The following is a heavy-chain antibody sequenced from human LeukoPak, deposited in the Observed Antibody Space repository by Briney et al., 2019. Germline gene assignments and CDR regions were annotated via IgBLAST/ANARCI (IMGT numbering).Heavy chain of an antibody. D-gene: IGHD2-2*02. Sequence: PGGSLRLSCAASGFTVSSNYLSWVRQAPGQGLEWVSVIYAGGSTYYAGSVKGRFTISRDNSKNTLYLQMNSLRAEDTAVYYCAKCPRGVVVPAAIGNWFDPWGQGTLVTVSS. CDR1: GFTVSSNY. CDR2: IYAGGST. V-gene: IGHV3-66*01. CDR3: AKCPRGVVVPAAIGNWFDP. J-gene: IGHJ5*02.